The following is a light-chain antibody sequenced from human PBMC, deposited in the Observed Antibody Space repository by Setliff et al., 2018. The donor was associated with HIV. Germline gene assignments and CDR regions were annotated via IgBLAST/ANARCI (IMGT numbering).Light chain of an antibody. J-gene: IGLJ1*01. CDR2: QAT. CDR1: SNAVGRYEL. Sequence: QSVLTQPASVSGSPGQSITLSCTGTSNAVGRYELVSWYQQHPARAPKLIISQATRRPSGVSNPFSGSKSGHVASLTISGLQAEDEAADYCCSITGSNTFVFGTGTKV. V-gene: IGLV2-23*02. CDR3: CSITGSNTFV.